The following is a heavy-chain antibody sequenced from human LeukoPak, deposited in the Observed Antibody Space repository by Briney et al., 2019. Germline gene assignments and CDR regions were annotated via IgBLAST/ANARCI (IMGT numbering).Heavy chain of an antibody. V-gene: IGHV3-21*04. Sequence: GGSLRLSCAASGFTFSSYSMNWVRQAPGKGLEWVSSISSSSSYIYYADSVKGRFTISRDNSKNTLYLQMNSLRAEDTAVYYCAKDTDYYGSGKGLDYWGQGTLVTVSS. D-gene: IGHD3-10*01. CDR3: AKDTDYYGSGKGLDY. CDR2: ISSSSSYI. J-gene: IGHJ4*02. CDR1: GFTFSSYS.